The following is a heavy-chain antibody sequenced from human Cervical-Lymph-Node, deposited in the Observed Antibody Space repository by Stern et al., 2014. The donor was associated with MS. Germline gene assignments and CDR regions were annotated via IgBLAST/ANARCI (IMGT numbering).Heavy chain of an antibody. CDR1: GVTFSISS. V-gene: IGHV1-69*01. Sequence: QVKMVESGAVVKKPGSSVKVSCSTCGVTFSISSISWVRHAPGQGLEWMGGITPIVGTPNYARKFQGRVATTADESTSTAYMELSTLRSEDTASYFCTIDQGGIAAYWGQGTLVTVSS. CDR2: ITPIVGTP. J-gene: IGHJ4*02. D-gene: IGHD6-13*01. CDR3: TIDQGGIAAY.